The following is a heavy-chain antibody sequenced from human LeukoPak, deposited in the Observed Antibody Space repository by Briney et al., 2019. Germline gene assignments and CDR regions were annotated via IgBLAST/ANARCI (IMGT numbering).Heavy chain of an antibody. D-gene: IGHD4-17*01. V-gene: IGHV3-30*02. CDR1: GFTFSGYG. CDR2: IRYDGSNK. Sequence: SGGSLRLSCAASGFTFSGYGMHWVRQAPGKGLEWVAFIRYDGSNKYYADSVKGRFTISRDNSKNTLYLQMNSLRAEDTAVYYCAKDPSDYGDYYFDYWGQGTLVTVSS. J-gene: IGHJ4*02. CDR3: AKDPSDYGDYYFDY.